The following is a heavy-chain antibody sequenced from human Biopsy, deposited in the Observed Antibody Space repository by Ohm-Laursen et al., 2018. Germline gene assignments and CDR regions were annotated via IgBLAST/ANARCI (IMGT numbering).Heavy chain of an antibody. CDR3: AKCMTGGSNYYFHH. J-gene: IGHJ4*02. CDR2: INTSGGST. Sequence: SLRLSCSASGFTFSSHAMSWVRQAPGKGLEWVSVINTSGGSTHYAVSVKGRFTISRDNSKNTLYLQMNSLRGEDTAVYYCAKCMTGGSNYYFHHCGQGTLVTVSS. V-gene: IGHV3-23*01. D-gene: IGHD2-8*01. CDR1: GFTFSSHA.